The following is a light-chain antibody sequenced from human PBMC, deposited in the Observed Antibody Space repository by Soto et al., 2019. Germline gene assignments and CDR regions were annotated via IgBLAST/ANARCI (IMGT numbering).Light chain of an antibody. CDR2: DAS. Sequence: EIVLKQSPGTQSLYPGERATLSCRASQSVSGCLAWYQQKPGQAPRLLIFDASNRATGIPARFSGSGSGTDFTLTISSLEPEDFAIYYCQQRCNWPPVTFGGGTKVDIK. CDR1: QSVSGC. CDR3: QQRCNWPPVT. J-gene: IGKJ4*01. V-gene: IGKV3-11*01.